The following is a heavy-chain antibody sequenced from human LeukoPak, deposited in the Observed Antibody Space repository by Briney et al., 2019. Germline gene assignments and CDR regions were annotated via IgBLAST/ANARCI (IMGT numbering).Heavy chain of an antibody. CDR3: ARGDVDTFDY. CDR2: INHSGST. D-gene: IGHD3/OR15-3a*01. V-gene: IGHV4-34*01. Sequence: PSETLSLTCAVYGGSFSGYYWSWIRQPPGKGLEWIGEINHSGSTNYNPSLKSRVTISVDTSKNRFSLKLSSVTAADTAVYYCARGDVDTFDYWGQGTLVTVSS. CDR1: GGSFSGYY. J-gene: IGHJ4*02.